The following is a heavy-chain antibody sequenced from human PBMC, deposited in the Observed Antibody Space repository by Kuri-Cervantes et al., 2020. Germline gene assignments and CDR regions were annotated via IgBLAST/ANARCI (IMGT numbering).Heavy chain of an antibody. CDR3: ARRTHIVVVVAASFSQQSYMDV. Sequence: SETLSLTCTVSGVSISGYYWSWIRQTPGKGLEWIGYIYSSGGTNYNPSLKSRVTISVDTSKNQFSLNLSSVTAADTAVYYCARRTHIVVVVAASFSQQSYMDVWGKGTTVTVSS. CDR1: GVSISGYY. V-gene: IGHV4-59*12. J-gene: IGHJ6*03. D-gene: IGHD2-15*01. CDR2: IYSSGGT.